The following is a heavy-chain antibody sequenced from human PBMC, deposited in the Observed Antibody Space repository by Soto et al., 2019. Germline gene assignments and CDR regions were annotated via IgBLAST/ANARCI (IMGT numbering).Heavy chain of an antibody. CDR2: INPNSGDT. J-gene: IGHJ4*02. D-gene: IGHD6-19*01. V-gene: IGHV1-2*04. Sequence: SVEVSCKASGYIFTGYYMHWVRQAPGQGLEWMGWINPNSGDTNYTQKFQGWVTMTRDTSISTAYMELSRLRSDDTAVYYCATSRISIAVAGETEYYFDYWGQGTPVTVSS. CDR3: ATSRISIAVAGETEYYFDY. CDR1: GYIFTGYY.